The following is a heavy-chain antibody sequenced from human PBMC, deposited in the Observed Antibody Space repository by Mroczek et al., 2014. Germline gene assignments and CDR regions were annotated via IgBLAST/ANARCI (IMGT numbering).Heavy chain of an antibody. J-gene: IGHJ4*02. D-gene: IGHD5-24*01. CDR3: ATDPYGYKYYFDY. CDR1: GFTFSSYA. CDR2: ISGSGADT. V-gene: IGHV3-23*04. Sequence: VQLVESGGGLVQPGGSLRLSCAASGFTFSSYALNWVRQAPGKGLEWVSAISGSGADTYYADSVKGRFTISRDNSKNTVYLQMNSLRVDDTAVYYCATDPYGYKYYFDYWGQGTLVTVSS.